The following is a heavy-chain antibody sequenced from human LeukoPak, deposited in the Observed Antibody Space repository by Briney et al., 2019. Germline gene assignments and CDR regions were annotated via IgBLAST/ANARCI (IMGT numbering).Heavy chain of an antibody. CDR2: INPDSGGT. CDR3: AREWRDIVVVPAARSAFDI. D-gene: IGHD2-2*01. V-gene: IGHV1-2*02. J-gene: IGHJ3*02. CDR1: GYTITGFY. Sequence: ASVKVSCKAFGYTITGFYMHWVRQAPGQGLEWMGWINPDSGGTNYAQKFQGRVTMTRDTSISTAYMELSRLRSDDTAVYYCAREWRDIVVVPAARSAFDIWGQGTMVTVSS.